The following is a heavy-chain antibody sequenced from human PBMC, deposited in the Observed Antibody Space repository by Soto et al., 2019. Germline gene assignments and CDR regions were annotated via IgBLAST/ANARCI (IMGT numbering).Heavy chain of an antibody. CDR2: IYYSGST. V-gene: IGHV4-31*03. CDR3: EIQQQEVLDAFDI. Sequence: PSETLSLTCTVSGGSISSGGYYWSWIRQHPGKGLEWIGYIYYSGSTYYNPSLKSRVTISVDTSKNQFSLKLSSVTAADTAAYYCEIQQQEVLDAFDIWPQAIMVNVS. D-gene: IGHD6-13*01. J-gene: IGHJ3*02. CDR1: GGSISSGGYY.